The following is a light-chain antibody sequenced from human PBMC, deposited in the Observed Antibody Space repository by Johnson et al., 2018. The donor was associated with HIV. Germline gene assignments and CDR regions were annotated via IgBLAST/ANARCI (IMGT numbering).Light chain of an antibody. J-gene: IGLJ1*01. V-gene: IGLV1-51*02. CDR2: ENN. CDR1: SSNIGNNY. CDR3: LAWDTSLRAYV. Sequence: QSVLTQPPSVSVAPGQKVTISCSGSSSNIGNNYVSWYQQLPGTAPKLLIYENNKRPSGIPDRFSGSKSGTSATLGITGLQTGDEADYYCLAWDTSLRAYVFGTGAKVTVL.